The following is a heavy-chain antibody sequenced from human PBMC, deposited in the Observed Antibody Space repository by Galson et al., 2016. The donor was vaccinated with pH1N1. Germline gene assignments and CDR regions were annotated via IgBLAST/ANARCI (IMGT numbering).Heavy chain of an antibody. J-gene: IGHJ4*02. CDR3: VTRRPTTTPGVIDY. CDR2: ITASADAT. D-gene: IGHD1/OR15-1a*01. V-gene: IGHV3-23*01. CDR1: GLTFRNHV. Sequence: SLRLSCAASGLTFRNHVMSWVRQVPGKGLEWVAVITASADATFYGDSAKGRFFISRDNYRSTLSLQMNSLRADDTAIYYCVTRRPTTTPGVIDYWGQGTLVTVS.